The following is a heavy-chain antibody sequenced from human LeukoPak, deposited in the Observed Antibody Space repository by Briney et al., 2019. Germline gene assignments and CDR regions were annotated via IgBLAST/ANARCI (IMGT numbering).Heavy chain of an antibody. Sequence: SETLSLTCTVSGGSISSGSYYWSWIRQPAGKGLEWIGRIYTSGSTNYNPSLKSRVTISVDTSKNQFSLKLSSVTAADTAVYYCARAPAIVVVPAANYYYYGMVVWGQGTTVTVSS. J-gene: IGHJ6*02. D-gene: IGHD2-2*01. V-gene: IGHV4-61*02. CDR3: ARAPAIVVVPAANYYYYGMVV. CDR2: IYTSGST. CDR1: GGSISSGSYY.